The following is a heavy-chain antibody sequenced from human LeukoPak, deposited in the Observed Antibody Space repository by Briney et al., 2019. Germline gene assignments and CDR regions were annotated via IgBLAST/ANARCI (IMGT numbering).Heavy chain of an antibody. V-gene: IGHV3-48*03. Sequence: GGSLRLSCAGSGFTFRNYEMSWVRQAPGKGLEWVSHISRDGSTVYYRDSVKGRFTISRDNAKNSLYLQMNSLRAEDTAVYYCAELGITMIGGVWGKGTRSPSPQ. CDR2: ISRDGSTV. CDR1: GFTFRNYE. J-gene: IGHJ6*04. CDR3: AELGITMIGGV. D-gene: IGHD3-10*02.